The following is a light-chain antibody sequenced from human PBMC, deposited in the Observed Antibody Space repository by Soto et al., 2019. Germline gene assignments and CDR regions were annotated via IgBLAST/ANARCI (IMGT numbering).Light chain of an antibody. Sequence: QSVLTQPASVSGSPGQSITISCTGTSSDVGGYNYASWYQHHPGKVPQLMIYDVSNRPSGVSNRFSGSKSGNTASLTISGLQAEDEADYYCYSYTSSNTYVFGTGTKVTVL. CDR3: YSYTSSNTYV. CDR2: DVS. V-gene: IGLV2-14*03. CDR1: SSDVGGYNY. J-gene: IGLJ1*01.